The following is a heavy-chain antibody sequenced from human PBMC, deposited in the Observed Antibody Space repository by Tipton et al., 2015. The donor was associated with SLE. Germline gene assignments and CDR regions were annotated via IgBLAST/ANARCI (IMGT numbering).Heavy chain of an antibody. D-gene: IGHD3-10*01. CDR1: GGSVSSYY. Sequence: LRLSCTVSGGSVSSYYWSWIRQPPGKGLEYIGFIYHGGSTYYNPSLKSRVTISVDTSKNQFSLNMNFVTAADTAVYFCARAQGEMDAFDLWGQGTMVTVSS. J-gene: IGHJ3*01. V-gene: IGHV4-59*02. CDR3: ARAQGEMDAFDL. CDR2: IYHGGST.